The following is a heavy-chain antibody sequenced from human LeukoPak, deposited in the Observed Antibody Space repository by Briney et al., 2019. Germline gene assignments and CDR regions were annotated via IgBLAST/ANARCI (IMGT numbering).Heavy chain of an antibody. V-gene: IGHV4-59*11. Sequence: PSETLSLTCTVSGGSIRSHYWSWIRQPPGKGLEWIGYIYYSGSTNYNPSLKSRVTISVDTSKNQFSLKLSSVTAADTAVYYCARSLPDGVAFDYWGQGTLVTVSS. CDR3: ARSLPDGVAFDY. CDR2: IYYSGST. CDR1: GGSIRSHY. D-gene: IGHD3-16*01. J-gene: IGHJ4*02.